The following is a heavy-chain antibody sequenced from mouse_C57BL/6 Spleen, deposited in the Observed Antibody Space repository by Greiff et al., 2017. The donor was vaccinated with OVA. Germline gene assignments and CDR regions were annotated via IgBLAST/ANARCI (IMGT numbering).Heavy chain of an antibody. CDR1: GYTFTDYY. V-gene: IGHV1-26*01. CDR2: INPNNGGT. J-gene: IGHJ2*01. Sequence: EVQLQQSGPELVKPGASVKISCKASGYTFTDYYMNWVKQSHGKSLEWIGDINPNNGGTSYNQKFKDKATLTVDKSSSTAYMELRSLTSEDSAVYYCARLTSYFDYWGQGTTLTVSS. CDR3: ARLTSYFDY.